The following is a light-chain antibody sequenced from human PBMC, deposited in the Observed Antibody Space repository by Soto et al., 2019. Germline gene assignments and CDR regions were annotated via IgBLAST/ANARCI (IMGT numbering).Light chain of an antibody. J-gene: IGKJ5*01. CDR1: QDISKN. CDR3: QQYDNLLPIT. V-gene: IGKV1-33*01. Sequence: IQMTQSPSSLSAAVGYRVTITCQASQDISKNLNWYQQKPGKAPKLLIYDASILQTGVPSRFSGSGSPTHFTFSISSLQPEDVATYYCQQYDNLLPITFGQGTRLEIK. CDR2: DAS.